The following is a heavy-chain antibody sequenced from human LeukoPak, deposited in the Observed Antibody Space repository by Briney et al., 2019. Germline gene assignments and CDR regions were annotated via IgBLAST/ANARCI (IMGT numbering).Heavy chain of an antibody. CDR1: GFTFSIYA. CDR2: ISSSSSYI. CDR3: ARGTDITATGSDF. Sequence: GGSLRLSCAASGFTFSIYAMNWVRQAPGKGLEWVSSISSSSSYIYYADSMKGRFTISRDGAKDSLYLQMSSLRAEDTAVYYCARGTDITATGSDFWGQGTLVTVSS. V-gene: IGHV3-21*01. D-gene: IGHD6-13*01. J-gene: IGHJ4*02.